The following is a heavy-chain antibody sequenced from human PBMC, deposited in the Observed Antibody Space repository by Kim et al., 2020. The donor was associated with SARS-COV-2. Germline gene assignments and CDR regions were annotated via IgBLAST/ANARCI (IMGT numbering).Heavy chain of an antibody. J-gene: IGHJ4*02. V-gene: IGHV3-9*01. CDR2: ISWNSGSI. D-gene: IGHD4-17*01. Sequence: GGSLRLSCAASGFTFDDYAMHWVRQAPGKGLEWVSGISWNSGSIGYADSVKGRFTISRDNAKNSLYLQMNSLRAEDTALYYCAKDIDSHTTVAFDYWGQGTLVTVSS. CDR1: GFTFDDYA. CDR3: AKDIDSHTTVAFDY.